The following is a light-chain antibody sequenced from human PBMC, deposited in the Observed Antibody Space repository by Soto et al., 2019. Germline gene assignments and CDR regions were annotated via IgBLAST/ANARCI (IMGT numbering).Light chain of an antibody. CDR1: QSISSW. Sequence: DIPMTQSPSTLSASVGDRVTITCRASQSISSWLDWYQQKPGKAPKLLIYKASSLESGVPSRFSGSGSGTEFTLTISSLQPDDFATYYCQQYNSYSWTFGQGTKVEIK. J-gene: IGKJ1*01. V-gene: IGKV1-5*03. CDR2: KAS. CDR3: QQYNSYSWT.